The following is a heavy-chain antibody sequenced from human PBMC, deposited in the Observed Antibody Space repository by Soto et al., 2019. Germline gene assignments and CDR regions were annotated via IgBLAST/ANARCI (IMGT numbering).Heavy chain of an antibody. CDR2: IYYSGST. V-gene: IGHV4-30-4*01. J-gene: IGHJ4*02. D-gene: IGHD6-19*01. CDR1: GGSISSGDYY. Sequence: SETLSLTCTVSGGSISSGDYYWSWIRQPPGKGLEWIGYIYYSGSTYYNPSLKSRVTISVDTSKNQISLKLSSVTAADTAVYYCARAGGLGAVAVDYWGQGTLVTVSS. CDR3: ARAGGLGAVAVDY.